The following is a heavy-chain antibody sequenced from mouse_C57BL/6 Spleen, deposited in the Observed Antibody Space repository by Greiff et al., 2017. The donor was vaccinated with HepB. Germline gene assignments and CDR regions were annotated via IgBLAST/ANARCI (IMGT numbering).Heavy chain of an antibody. J-gene: IGHJ3*01. CDR2: IHPNSGST. CDR3: AREGEGRFAY. CDR1: GYTFTSYW. V-gene: IGHV1-64*01. Sequence: VQLQQSGAELVKPGASVKLSCKASGYTFTSYWMHWVKQRPGQGLEWIGMIHPNSGSTNYNEKFKSKATLTVDKSSSTAYMQLSSLTSEDSAVYYCAREGEGRFAYWGQGTLVTVSA.